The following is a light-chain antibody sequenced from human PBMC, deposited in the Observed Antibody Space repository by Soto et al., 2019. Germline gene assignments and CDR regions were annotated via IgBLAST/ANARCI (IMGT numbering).Light chain of an antibody. CDR2: CAS. J-gene: IGKJ1*01. Sequence: EVVMTQSPATLSVSPGERATLSCRASQIVSSNLAWYQQKPGQAPRLLIYCASTRATGVPVRFSGSGSGTEFTLTIGSLLSEDFAFYYCQQYDNWPPWTFGQGTKVEIK. CDR3: QQYDNWPPWT. CDR1: QIVSSN. V-gene: IGKV3-15*01.